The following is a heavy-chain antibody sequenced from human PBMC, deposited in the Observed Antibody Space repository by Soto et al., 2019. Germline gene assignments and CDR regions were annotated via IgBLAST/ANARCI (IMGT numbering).Heavy chain of an antibody. CDR1: GFIFSTFW. V-gene: IGHV3-74*01. J-gene: IGHJ5*02. CDR2: INSDGSKT. D-gene: IGHD5-12*01. CDR3: ATVATNSYNWLDP. Sequence: GGSLRLSCAASGFIFSTFWRHWVRQAPGKGLEWVSRINSDGSKTTYADSVKGRFTISRDNAKNTVYLQMNSLRAEDTAVYYCATVATNSYNWLDPWGQGTLVTVSS.